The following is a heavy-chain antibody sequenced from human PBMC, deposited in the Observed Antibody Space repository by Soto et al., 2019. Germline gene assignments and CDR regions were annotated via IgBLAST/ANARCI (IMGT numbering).Heavy chain of an antibody. D-gene: IGHD2-21*02. V-gene: IGHV4-31*03. CDR3: ARVKGVVTANRRFDY. J-gene: IGHJ4*02. CDR1: GGSISSGGYY. CDR2: IYYSGST. Sequence: SETLSLTCTVSGGSISSGGYYWSWIRQHPGKGLEWIGYIYYSGSTYYNPSLKSRVTISVDTSKNQFSLKLSSVTAADTAVYYCARVKGVVTANRRFDYWGQGTLVTVSS.